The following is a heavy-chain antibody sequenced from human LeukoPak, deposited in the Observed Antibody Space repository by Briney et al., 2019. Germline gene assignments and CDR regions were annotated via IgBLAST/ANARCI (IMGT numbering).Heavy chain of an antibody. V-gene: IGHV1-18*01. J-gene: IGHJ4*02. CDR3: AREEGATLVDGPNDY. D-gene: IGHD1-26*01. Sequence: GASVKVSCKASGYTFTSYGISWVRQAPGQGLEWMGWISAYNGNTNYAQKLQGRVTMTTDTSTSTAYMELRSLRSDDTAVYYCAREEGATLVDGPNDYWGQGTLVTVSS. CDR1: GYTFTSYG. CDR2: ISAYNGNT.